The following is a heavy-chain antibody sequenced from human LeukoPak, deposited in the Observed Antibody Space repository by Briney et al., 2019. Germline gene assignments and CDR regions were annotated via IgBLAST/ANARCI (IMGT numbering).Heavy chain of an antibody. V-gene: IGHV1-2*02. CDR2: INPDSGGT. Sequence: ASVKVSCKASGYSFTGYYMHWVRQAPGQGLEWMGWINPDSGGTNHAQNFQGRVTMTRDTSISTAYMELSRLRSDDTAVYYCARGKHYDSSGYRPRGFDYWGQGTLVTVSS. D-gene: IGHD3-22*01. J-gene: IGHJ4*02. CDR3: ARGKHYDSSGYRPRGFDY. CDR1: GYSFTGYY.